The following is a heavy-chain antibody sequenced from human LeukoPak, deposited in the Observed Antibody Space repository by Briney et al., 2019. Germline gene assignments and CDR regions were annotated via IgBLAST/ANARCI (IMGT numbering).Heavy chain of an antibody. J-gene: IGHJ4*02. V-gene: IGHV4-34*01. CDR2: GSESGGT. CDR1: GGSLNGHY. D-gene: IGHD3-16*01. Sequence: SETLSLTCAVYGGSLNGHYWSWIRQPPGKGLEWIGEGSESGGTKFNPSLKSRVTISADTSKNQLSLKLNSVTAADTAVYYCARAPLGAWADYWGQGTLVTVSS. CDR3: ARAPLGAWADY.